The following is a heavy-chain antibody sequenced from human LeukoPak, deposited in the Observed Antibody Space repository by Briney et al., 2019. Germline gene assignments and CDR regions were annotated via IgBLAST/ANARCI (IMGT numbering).Heavy chain of an antibody. CDR3: ARGARGSGSYYNFPYYYYYMDV. V-gene: IGHV4-61*02. J-gene: IGHJ6*03. Sequence: PSETLSLTCTVSGGSISSGSYYWSWIRQPAGKGLEWIGRIYTSGNTNYNPSLKSRVTISVDTSKNQFSLKLSSVTAADTAVYYCARGARGSGSYYNFPYYYYYMDVWGKGTTVTIS. CDR1: GGSISSGSYY. D-gene: IGHD3-10*01. CDR2: IYTSGNT.